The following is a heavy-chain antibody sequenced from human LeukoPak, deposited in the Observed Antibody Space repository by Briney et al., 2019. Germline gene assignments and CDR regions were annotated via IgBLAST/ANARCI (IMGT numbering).Heavy chain of an antibody. CDR1: GFTFSTYA. J-gene: IGHJ2*01. D-gene: IGHD6-19*01. CDR3: AKSMTLQWRGFFDL. CDR2: ISDSGANT. V-gene: IGHV3-23*01. Sequence: GGSLRLSCAASGFTFSTYAMSWVRQAPAKGLEWVSTISDSGANTYYADSVRGRFTISRDNSKNTLYLQKNSLRADDTAIYYCAKSMTLQWRGFFDLWGRGTHVTVSS.